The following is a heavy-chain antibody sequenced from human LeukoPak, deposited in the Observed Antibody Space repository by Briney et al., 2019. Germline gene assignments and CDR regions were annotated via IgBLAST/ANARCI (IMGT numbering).Heavy chain of an antibody. D-gene: IGHD6-25*01. CDR2: IIPILGIA. Sequence: GASVKVSCKASGGTFSSYAISWVRQAPGQGLEWMGRIIPILGIANYAQKFQGRVTITADKSTSTAYMELSSLRSEDTAVYYCARVEGGYAFDIWGQGTMVTVSS. CDR3: ARVEGGYAFDI. J-gene: IGHJ3*02. V-gene: IGHV1-69*04. CDR1: GGTFSSYA.